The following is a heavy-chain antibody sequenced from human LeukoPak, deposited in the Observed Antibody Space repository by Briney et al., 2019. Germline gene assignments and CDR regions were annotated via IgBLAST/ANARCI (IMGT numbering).Heavy chain of an antibody. Sequence: PGGSLRLSCAASGFTFSNYNMNWVRQAPGKGLEWVSSCSSSSSYIYYADSVKGRFTISRDNAKNSLYLQMNSLRAEDTAVYCCATGSSWYFEYWGQGTLVTVSS. CDR1: GFTFSNYN. J-gene: IGHJ4*02. V-gene: IGHV3-21*01. D-gene: IGHD6-13*01. CDR3: ATGSSWYFEY. CDR2: CSSSSSYI.